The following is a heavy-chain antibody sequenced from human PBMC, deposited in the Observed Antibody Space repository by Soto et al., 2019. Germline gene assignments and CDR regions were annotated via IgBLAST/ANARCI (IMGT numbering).Heavy chain of an antibody. CDR2: IRETGNT. V-gene: IGHV3-23*01. D-gene: IGHD1-26*01. J-gene: IGHJ4*02. Sequence: VGSLRLSCAASGFTFSNYAMSWIRQAPGKGLEWVSTIRETGNTYYADSVRGRFATSRDNSENTLYLQMSSLRAEDTAVYYCAKQQMGVIRALDYWGQGTLVPVSS. CDR1: GFTFSNYA. CDR3: AKQQMGVIRALDY.